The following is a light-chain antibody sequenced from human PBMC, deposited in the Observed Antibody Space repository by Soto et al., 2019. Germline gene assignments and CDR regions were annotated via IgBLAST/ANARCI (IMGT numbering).Light chain of an antibody. CDR3: QQGKTCPFN. Sequence: IQMTQSPSSVSASVGDTVTLSCQTSHGVSGWLAWYQQKPGKAPTLLIYTVSNLQSGVPSRFSGSGSGTDFSLTITNLQPEDFATYFCQQGKTCPFNFGPGTKVDVK. CDR2: TVS. V-gene: IGKV1-12*01. J-gene: IGKJ3*01. CDR1: HGVSGW.